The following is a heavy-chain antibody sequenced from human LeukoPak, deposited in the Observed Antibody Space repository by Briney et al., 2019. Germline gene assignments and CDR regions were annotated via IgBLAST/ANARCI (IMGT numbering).Heavy chain of an antibody. D-gene: IGHD5/OR15-5a*01. Sequence: PGRSLRLSCAASGSTFSSYAMSWVHHAPGKRPEWVSDISGSGGSTYYADSVKGRFTISRDTSKNTLYLQMNTLRVEDTAVYYGARGVSTTNFDYWGQGTLVTVSS. CDR1: GSTFSSYA. V-gene: IGHV3-23*01. CDR2: ISGSGGST. J-gene: IGHJ4*02. CDR3: ARGVSTTNFDY.